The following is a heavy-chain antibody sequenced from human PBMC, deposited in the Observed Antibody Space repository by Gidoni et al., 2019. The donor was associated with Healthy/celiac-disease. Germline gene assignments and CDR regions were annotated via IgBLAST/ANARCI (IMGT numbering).Heavy chain of an antibody. J-gene: IGHJ4*02. D-gene: IGHD6-19*01. CDR3: ARRKGVGSSGWYVGGRGYFDY. CDR1: GGSFSGYY. V-gene: IGHV4-34*01. CDR2: INHSGST. Sequence: QVQLQQRGAGLLKPAETLSLTCAVYGGSFSGYYWSWIRQPPGKGLEWIGEINHSGSTNYNPSRKSRVTISVDTSKNQFSLKLSSVTAADTAVYYCARRKGVGSSGWYVGGRGYFDYWGQGTLVTVSS.